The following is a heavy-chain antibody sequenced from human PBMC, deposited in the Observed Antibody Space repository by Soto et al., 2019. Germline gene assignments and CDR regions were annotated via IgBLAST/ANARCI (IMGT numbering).Heavy chain of an antibody. D-gene: IGHD1-26*01. Sequence: ASVKVSCKASGFSFTGYYIHWLRQAPGQGLEWMGWINAHSGGTEYAQKFQGRVTMTRDTSISTAYMELSRLRSDDTAVYYCASAMWEILHWFDPWGQRTLVSVSS. CDR1: GFSFTGYY. V-gene: IGHV1-2*02. J-gene: IGHJ5*02. CDR2: INAHSGGT. CDR3: ASAMWEILHWFDP.